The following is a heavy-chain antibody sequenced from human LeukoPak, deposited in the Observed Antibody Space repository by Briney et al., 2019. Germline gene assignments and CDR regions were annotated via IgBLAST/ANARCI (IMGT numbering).Heavy chain of an antibody. Sequence: GASVRVSCTASGYTFSSFGISWVRQAPGQGLEWMGWASPDNGDTNYARKLQGRVTMTTDTSTYTAFMALTSLRSDDTAMYFSVTDGYLVRGIRMTVPTYYVMDVWGQGTTVSVSS. V-gene: IGHV1-18*04. J-gene: IGHJ6*02. CDR2: ASPDNGDT. CDR3: VTDGYLVRGIRMTVPTYYVMDV. CDR1: GYTFSSFG. D-gene: IGHD3-10*01.